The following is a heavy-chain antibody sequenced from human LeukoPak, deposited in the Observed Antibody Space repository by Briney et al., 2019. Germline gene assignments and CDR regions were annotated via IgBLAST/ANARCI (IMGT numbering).Heavy chain of an antibody. J-gene: IGHJ4*02. CDR2: INRSGST. CDR3: ARGYFWVIAVAGYYFDY. CDR1: GDSLSSYY. V-gene: IGHV4-59*01. Sequence: SETLSLTCTVSGDSLSSYYWSWIRQPPGKGLEWIGDINRSGSTNHSPSLRSRVTISVDTSKNQFSLKLSSVTAADTAVYYCARGYFWVIAVAGYYFDYWGQGTLVTVSS. D-gene: IGHD6-19*01.